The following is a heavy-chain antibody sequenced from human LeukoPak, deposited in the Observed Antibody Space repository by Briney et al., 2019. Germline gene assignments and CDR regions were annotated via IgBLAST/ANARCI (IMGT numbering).Heavy chain of an antibody. CDR2: INHGGRT. J-gene: IGHJ4*02. V-gene: IGHV4-34*01. CDR3: TSLSTSWARNDY. CDR1: GGSFGGYY. D-gene: IGHD6-13*01. Sequence: SETLSLTCALYGGSFGGYYWSWIRQPPGKGLEWIGEINHGGRTNYNPSLKSRVTISVDTSKTQFSLKLSSVTAADTAVYYCTSLSTSWARNDYWGQGTLVTVSS.